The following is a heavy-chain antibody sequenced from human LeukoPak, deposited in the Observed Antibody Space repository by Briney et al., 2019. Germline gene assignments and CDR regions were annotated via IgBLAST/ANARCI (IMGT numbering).Heavy chain of an antibody. Sequence: SETLSLTCAVSGASINSHNWWNWVRQSPGEGLEWIGEVHHGGSTNYNPSLASRVTISVDETRNLFSLKLNSVTAADTAVYYCAREYNFWNDFIGNRGPYYYGLDVWGQGTTVTVSS. CDR3: AREYNFWNDFIGNRGPYYYGLDV. D-gene: IGHD3/OR15-3a*01. CDR2: VHHGGST. V-gene: IGHV4-4*02. J-gene: IGHJ6*02. CDR1: GASINSHNW.